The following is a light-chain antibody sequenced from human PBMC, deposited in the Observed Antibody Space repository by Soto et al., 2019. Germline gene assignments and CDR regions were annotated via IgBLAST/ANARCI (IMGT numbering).Light chain of an antibody. CDR3: ATWDSSLSEEV. CDR1: SSNIGNNY. J-gene: IGLJ2*01. Sequence: QSVLTQPPSVSAAPGQKVTISCSGSSSNIGNNYVSWYQQLPGTAPKLLIYDSNKRPSGIPDRFSGSKYGTSATLDITGLQTGDEADYYCATWDSSLSEEVFGGGTQLTVL. CDR2: DSN. V-gene: IGLV1-51*01.